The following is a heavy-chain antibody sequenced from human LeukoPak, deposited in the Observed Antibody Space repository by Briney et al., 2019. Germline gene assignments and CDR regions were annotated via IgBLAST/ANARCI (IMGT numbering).Heavy chain of an antibody. Sequence: SVKVSCKASGGTFSSYAISWVRQAPGQGLEWMGRIIPIFGIANYAQKFQGRVTITADKSTSTAYMELRSLRSDDTAVYYCARGVVPAGSWFDPWGQGTLVTVSS. CDR1: GGTFSSYA. CDR3: ARGVVPAGSWFDP. V-gene: IGHV1-69*04. D-gene: IGHD2-2*01. J-gene: IGHJ5*02. CDR2: IIPIFGIA.